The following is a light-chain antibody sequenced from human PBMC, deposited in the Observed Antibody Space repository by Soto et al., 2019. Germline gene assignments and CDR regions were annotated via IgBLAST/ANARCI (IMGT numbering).Light chain of an antibody. CDR3: QQYNNWPFT. CDR1: QSVSSN. J-gene: IGKJ3*01. CDR2: GAP. Sequence: EIVMTQSPATLSVSPGERATLSCRASQSVSSNLAWYQQKPGQAPRLLIYGAPTRATGIPARLSGSGSGTEFTLTITSLPSEDFGVYYCQQYNNWPFTFGPGTKVDIK. V-gene: IGKV3D-15*01.